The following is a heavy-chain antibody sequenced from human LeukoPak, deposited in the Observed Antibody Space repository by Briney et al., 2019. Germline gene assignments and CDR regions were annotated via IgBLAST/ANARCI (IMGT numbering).Heavy chain of an antibody. CDR1: GGSISSYY. CDR2: IYYSGST. D-gene: IGHD6-6*01. J-gene: IGHJ5*02. V-gene: IGHV4-59*01. CDR3: AREIAARQASRWFDP. Sequence: SETLSLTCTVSGGSISSYYWSWIRQPPGKGLEWIGYIYYSGSTNYNPSLKSRVTISVDTSKNQFSLKLSSVTAADTAVYYCAREIAARQASRWFDPWGQGTLVTVSS.